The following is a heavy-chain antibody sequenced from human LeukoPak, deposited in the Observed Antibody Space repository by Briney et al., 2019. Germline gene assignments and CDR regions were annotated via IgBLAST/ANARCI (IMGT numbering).Heavy chain of an antibody. CDR3: ARQSPLRGFDY. Sequence: SETLSLTCTVSGGSISSGDFYWSWFRQHPGEGLEWIGYICYSGSTNCNPSLKSRVTISVDTSKNQFSLKLSSVTAADTAVYYCARQSPLRGFDYWGQGTLVTVSS. V-gene: IGHV4-30-4*08. D-gene: IGHD3-10*01. CDR1: GGSISSGDFY. CDR2: ICYSGST. J-gene: IGHJ4*02.